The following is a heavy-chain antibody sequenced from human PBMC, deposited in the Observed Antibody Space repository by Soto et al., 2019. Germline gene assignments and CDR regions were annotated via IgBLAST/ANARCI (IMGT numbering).Heavy chain of an antibody. CDR1: GFTFSGSS. D-gene: IGHD3-3*02. J-gene: IGHJ4*02. Sequence: EVQLVESGGGLVQPGGSLRLSCAASGFTFSGSSMHWVRQASGKGLEWVARSRSKANNYATTYSASVKGRFTISRDESKSTTYLQMNRLKTEDTAIYYCASLIYGSSNFYDNNYRGQGTQVTVSS. V-gene: IGHV3-73*02. CDR3: ASLIYGSSNFYDNNY. CDR2: SRSKANNYAT.